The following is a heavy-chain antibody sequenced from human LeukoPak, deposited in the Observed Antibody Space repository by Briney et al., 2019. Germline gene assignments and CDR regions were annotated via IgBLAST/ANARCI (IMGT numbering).Heavy chain of an antibody. D-gene: IGHD3-3*01. CDR1: GFTFRSYS. CDR2: IWYDGSNK. Sequence: GGSLRLSCAASGFTFRSYSMNWVRQAPGKGLEWVAVIWYDGSNKYYADSVKGRFTISRDNSKNTLYLQMNSLRAEDTAVYYCAREYDFWSGYYFDYWGQGTLVTVSS. V-gene: IGHV3-33*08. J-gene: IGHJ4*02. CDR3: AREYDFWSGYYFDY.